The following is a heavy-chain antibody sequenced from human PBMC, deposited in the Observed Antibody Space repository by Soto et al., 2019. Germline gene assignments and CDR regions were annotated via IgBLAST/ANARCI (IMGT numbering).Heavy chain of an antibody. CDR1: GFTFSSYW. J-gene: IGHJ5*02. D-gene: IGHD2-15*01. Sequence: VGSLRLSCAASGFTFSSYWMHWVRQAPVKGLVWVSRINSDGSSTSYADSVKGRFTISRDNAKNTLYLQMNSLRAEDTAVYYCARVSRPVVVVEYWFDPWGQGTLVTVSS. CDR2: INSDGSST. CDR3: ARVSRPVVVVEYWFDP. V-gene: IGHV3-74*01.